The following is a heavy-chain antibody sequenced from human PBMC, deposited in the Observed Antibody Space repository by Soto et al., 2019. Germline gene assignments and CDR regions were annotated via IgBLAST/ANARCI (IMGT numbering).Heavy chain of an antibody. CDR1: GFSLSTSGVG. CDR2: IYWNDDK. J-gene: IGHJ4*02. CDR3: ARTWSGYFFLDD. Sequence: GSGPTLVNPTQTLTLTCTFSGFSLSTSGVGVGWIRQPPGKALEWLALIYWNDDKRYSPSLKSRLTITKDTSKNQVVLTMTNMDPVDTATYYCARTWSGYFFLDDWGQGTRVTVSS. D-gene: IGHD3-3*01. V-gene: IGHV2-5*01.